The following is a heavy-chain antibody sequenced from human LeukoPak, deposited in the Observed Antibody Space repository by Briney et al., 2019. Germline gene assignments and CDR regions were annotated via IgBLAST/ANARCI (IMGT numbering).Heavy chain of an antibody. CDR3: ARFTAAPCYFDY. CDR1: GFTFSSYG. Sequence: GGSLRLSCAASGFTFSSYGMHWVRQAPGKGLEWVAFIRYDGSNKYYADSVKGRFTISRDNSKNTLYLQMNSLRAEDTAVYYCARFTAAPCYFDYWGRGTLVTVSS. V-gene: IGHV3-30*02. J-gene: IGHJ4*02. D-gene: IGHD6-13*01. CDR2: IRYDGSNK.